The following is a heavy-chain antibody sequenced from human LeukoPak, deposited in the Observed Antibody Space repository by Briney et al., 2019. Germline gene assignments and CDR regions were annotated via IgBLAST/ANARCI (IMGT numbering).Heavy chain of an antibody. J-gene: IGHJ4*02. CDR2: ISAYNGNT. D-gene: IGHD3-10*01. V-gene: IGHV1-18*04. CDR1: GYTFTSYD. Sequence: ASVRVSCKASGYTFTSYDINWVRQAPGQGLEWMGWISAYNGNTNYAQKLQGRVTMTTDTSTSTAYMELRSLRSDDTAVYYCARGNRGYYFDYWGQGTLVTVSS. CDR3: ARGNRGYYFDY.